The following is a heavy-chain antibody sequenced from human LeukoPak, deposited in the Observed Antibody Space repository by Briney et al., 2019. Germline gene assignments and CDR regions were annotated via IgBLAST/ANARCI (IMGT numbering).Heavy chain of an antibody. CDR2: ISDSSSYT. D-gene: IGHD3-9*01. CDR3: ASLNYDILTGSYYFDY. CDR1: GFTFSDYY. Sequence: AGGSLRLSCAASGFTFSDYYMSWIRQAPGKGLEWVSYISDSSSYTKYADSVKGRFTISRDNAKNSMYLQMHSLRAEDTAVYYCASLNYDILTGSYYFDYWGQGTLDTISS. V-gene: IGHV3-11*03. J-gene: IGHJ4*02.